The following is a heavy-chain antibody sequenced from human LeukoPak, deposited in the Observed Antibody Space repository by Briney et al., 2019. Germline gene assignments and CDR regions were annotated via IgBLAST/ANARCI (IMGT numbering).Heavy chain of an antibody. Sequence: GGSLRLSCEASGYTFNNYAMSWVRRAPGKGLEWVSAISGGGGSTYYADSVKGRFTISRDNSKNTLYLQMNSLRAEDTAVYYCAKGINSFFFDYWGRGTLVTVSS. D-gene: IGHD2/OR15-2a*01. CDR1: GYTFNNYA. CDR3: AKGINSFFFDY. J-gene: IGHJ4*02. V-gene: IGHV3-23*01. CDR2: ISGGGGST.